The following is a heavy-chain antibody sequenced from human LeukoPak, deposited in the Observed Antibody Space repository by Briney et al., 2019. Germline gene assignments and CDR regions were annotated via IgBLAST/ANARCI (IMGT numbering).Heavy chain of an antibody. CDR2: IIPIFGTA. CDR1: GGTFSSYA. J-gene: IGHJ4*02. CDR3: ASETKRAGFDY. Sequence: SVKVSCKASGGTFSSYAISWVRQAPGQGLEWMGGIIPIFGTANYAQKFQGRVTITTDESMSTAYMELSSLRSEDTAVYYCASETKRAGFDYWGQGTLVTVSS. D-gene: IGHD1-7*01. V-gene: IGHV1-69*05.